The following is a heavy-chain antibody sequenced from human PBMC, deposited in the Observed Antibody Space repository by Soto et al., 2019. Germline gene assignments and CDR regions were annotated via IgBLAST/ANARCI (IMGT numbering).Heavy chain of an antibody. CDR2: IIPIFGTA. D-gene: IGHD6-19*01. J-gene: IGHJ4*02. V-gene: IGHV1-69*12. CDR1: GGTFSSYA. CDR3: ARGTGYSSGWLDYYFDY. Sequence: QVQLVQCGAEVKKPGSSVKVSCKASGGTFSSYAISWVRQAPGQGLEWMGGIIPIFGTANYAQKFQGRVTITADESTSTAYMELSSLRSEDTAVYYCARGTGYSSGWLDYYFDYWGQGTLVTVSS.